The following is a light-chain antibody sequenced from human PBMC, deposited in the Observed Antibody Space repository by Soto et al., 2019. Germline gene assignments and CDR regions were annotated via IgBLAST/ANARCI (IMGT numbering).Light chain of an antibody. J-gene: IGLJ2*01. Sequence: QSALTQPASVSGSPGQSITISCTGTSSDVGSSILVSWYQQHPGKAPKLMIYEGSKRPSGVSNRFSGSKSGNTASLTISGLQAEDEADYYCWSYAGSSTVVVFGGGTKLTVL. CDR2: EGS. CDR3: WSYAGSSTVVV. V-gene: IGLV2-23*03. CDR1: SSDVGSSIL.